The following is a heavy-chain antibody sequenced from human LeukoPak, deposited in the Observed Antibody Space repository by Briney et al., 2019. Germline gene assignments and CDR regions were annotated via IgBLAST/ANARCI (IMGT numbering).Heavy chain of an antibody. CDR2: ISGSSSYI. Sequence: GGSLRLSCAASGFTFSSYSMNWVRQAPGKGLEWVSSISGSSSYIYYADSVKGRFTISRDNAKNSLYLQMNSLRAEDTAVYYCARDSAGGGLDYWGQGTLVTVSS. D-gene: IGHD2-8*02. CDR1: GFTFSSYS. J-gene: IGHJ4*02. V-gene: IGHV3-21*01. CDR3: ARDSAGGGLDY.